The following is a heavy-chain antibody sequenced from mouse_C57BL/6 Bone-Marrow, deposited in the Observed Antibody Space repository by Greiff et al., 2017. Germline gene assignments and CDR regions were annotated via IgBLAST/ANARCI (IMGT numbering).Heavy chain of an antibody. Sequence: QVQLQQPGAELVKPGASVKLSCKASGYTFTSYWMHWVKQRPGRGLEWIGRIDPNSGGTKYNEKFKSKATLTVDKPSSTAYMQLSSLTSEDSAVYYCASRYGSSYPYAMDYWGQGTSVTVSS. V-gene: IGHV1-72*01. CDR2: IDPNSGGT. CDR3: ASRYGSSYPYAMDY. D-gene: IGHD1-1*01. CDR1: GYTFTSYW. J-gene: IGHJ4*01.